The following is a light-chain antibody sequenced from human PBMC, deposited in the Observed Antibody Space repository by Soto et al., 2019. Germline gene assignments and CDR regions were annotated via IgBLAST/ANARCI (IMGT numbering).Light chain of an antibody. J-gene: IGLJ1*01. CDR2: ECV. Sequence: QSALTQPASVSGSPGQSITISCSGTTSDVGGYYVVSWYQQHPGKAPRLXLYECVQRPSGFPDRFSSSTSGNTATLTVSGLQAADEADYFCKSYSGSNTYVFGSGTKVTVL. CDR1: TSDVGGYYV. V-gene: IGLV2-14*02. CDR3: KSYSGSNTYV.